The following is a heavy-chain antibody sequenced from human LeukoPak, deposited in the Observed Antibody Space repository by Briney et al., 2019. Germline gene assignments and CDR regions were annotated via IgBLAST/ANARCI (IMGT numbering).Heavy chain of an antibody. V-gene: IGHV3-7*04. Sequence: GGSLRLSCAASGFTFSSYAMSWVRQAPGEGLEWVANINQDGSVEHYVDSVKGRFTISRDNTKNSLYLQMNTLRAEDTAVYYCARDCCASGSHDYWGQGALVTVSS. CDR3: ARDCCASGSHDY. D-gene: IGHD3-10*01. CDR1: GFTFSSYA. CDR2: INQDGSVE. J-gene: IGHJ4*02.